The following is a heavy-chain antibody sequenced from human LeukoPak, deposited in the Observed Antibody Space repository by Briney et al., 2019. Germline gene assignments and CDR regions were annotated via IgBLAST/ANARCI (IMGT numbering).Heavy chain of an antibody. CDR3: GRGGGGRDIVVAPHYYYGMDV. Sequence: PGGSLRLSCAASGFTFSSYWVSWVRQAPGKGLEWVANIKQDGSEKYYVDSVKGRFTISRDNAKNSLYLQMNSLRAEDTAVSYCGRGGGGRDIVVAPHYYYGMDVWGKGTTVTVSS. J-gene: IGHJ6*04. CDR1: GFTFSSYW. V-gene: IGHV3-7*03. D-gene: IGHD2-15*01. CDR2: IKQDGSEK.